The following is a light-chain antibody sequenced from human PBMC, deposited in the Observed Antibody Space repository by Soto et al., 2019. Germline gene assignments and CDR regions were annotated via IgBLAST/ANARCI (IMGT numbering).Light chain of an antibody. CDR2: EVS. J-gene: IGLJ1*01. CDR3: SSYTSTNTLV. CDR1: SSDVGGYKY. Sequence: QSVLTQPASVSGSPGQSITISCSGTSSDVGGYKYVSWYQQHPGKAPKLTIYEVSYRPSGVSNRFSGSKSGNTASLTISGLQAEDEADYYCSSYTSTNTLVFGTGTKVTVL. V-gene: IGLV2-14*01.